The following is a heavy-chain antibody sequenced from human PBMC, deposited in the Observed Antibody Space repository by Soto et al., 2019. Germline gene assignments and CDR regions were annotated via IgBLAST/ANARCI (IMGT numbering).Heavy chain of an antibody. V-gene: IGHV3-15*01. D-gene: IGHD6-25*01. CDR2: IKTVTDGGTT. J-gene: IGHJ4*02. Sequence: EVQLVESGGGLAKPGGSLRLSCAASGFTFSNDWMNWVRQAPGKGLEWVARIKTVTDGGTTDYAAPVKGRFFISRDDSKSTLYLQMNSLKTEDTAIYYCMTHAVIYSRGHWGQGTLVPVAS. CDR1: GFTFSNDW. CDR3: MTHAVIYSRGH.